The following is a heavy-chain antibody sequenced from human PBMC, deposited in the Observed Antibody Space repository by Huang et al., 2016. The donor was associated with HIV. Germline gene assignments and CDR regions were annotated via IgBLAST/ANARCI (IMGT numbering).Heavy chain of an antibody. CDR2: ISNDGSNN. Sequence: GGGVVQPGRSPRLSCAASGFPFNNHAMHWVRQAPGKGLDWVAVISNDGSNNYYADSVKGRFTISRDSSKSTLFLHMTSLRTEDTAVYYCARAKDTWDAYDIWGQGTMVIVSS. CDR3: ARAKDTWDAYDI. D-gene: IGHD5-18*01. J-gene: IGHJ3*02. CDR1: GFPFNNHA. V-gene: IGHV3-30-3*01.